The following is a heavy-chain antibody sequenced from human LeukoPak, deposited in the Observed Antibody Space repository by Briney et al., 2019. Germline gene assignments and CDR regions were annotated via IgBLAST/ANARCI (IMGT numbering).Heavy chain of an antibody. CDR2: IYSGGST. J-gene: IGHJ4*02. V-gene: IGHV3-53*01. CDR3: AKDLSVRTFDY. D-gene: IGHD4-17*01. Sequence: PGGSLRLSCAASGFTVSSNYMSWVRQAPGKGLEWVSVIYSGGSTYYADSVKGRFTISRDNSKNTLYLQMNSLRAEDTAVYYCAKDLSVRTFDYWGQGTLVTVSS. CDR1: GFTVSSNY.